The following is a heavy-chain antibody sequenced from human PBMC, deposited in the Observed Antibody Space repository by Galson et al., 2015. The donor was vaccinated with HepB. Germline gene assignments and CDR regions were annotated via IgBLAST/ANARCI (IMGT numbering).Heavy chain of an antibody. CDR1: GYTFTSYD. J-gene: IGHJ6*03. CDR2: MNPNSGNT. D-gene: IGHD6-13*01. CDR3: ARGRTSSSWYYYYYMDV. Sequence: SVTVSCKASGYTFTSYDINWVRQATGQGLEWMGWMNPNSGNTGYAQKFQGRVTMTRNTSISTAYMELSSLRSEDTAVYYCARGRTSSSWYYYYYMDVWGKGTTVTVSS. V-gene: IGHV1-8*01.